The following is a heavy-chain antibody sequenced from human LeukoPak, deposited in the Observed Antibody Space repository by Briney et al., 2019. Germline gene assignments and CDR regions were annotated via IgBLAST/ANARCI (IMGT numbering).Heavy chain of an antibody. CDR3: ARDVDRQRIAAAGLGFDY. V-gene: IGHV1-69*13. CDR1: GGTFSSYA. CDR2: IIPIFGTA. D-gene: IGHD6-13*01. Sequence: ASVKVSCKASGGTFSSYAISWVRQAPGQGLEWMGGIIPIFGTANYAQKFQGRVTITADESTSTAYMELSSLRSEDTAVYYCARDVDRQRIAAAGLGFDYWGQGTLVTVSS. J-gene: IGHJ4*02.